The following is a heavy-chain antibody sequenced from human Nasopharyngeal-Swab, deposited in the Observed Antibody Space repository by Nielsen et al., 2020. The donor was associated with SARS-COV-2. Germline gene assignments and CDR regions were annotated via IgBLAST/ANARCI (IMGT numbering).Heavy chain of an antibody. CDR1: GFDFSKYG. V-gene: IGHV3-30-3*01. CDR3: ASDYYDSGASGH. CDR2: LSPDASRA. D-gene: IGHD3-22*01. J-gene: IGHJ4*02. Sequence: GESLKISCAASGFDFSKYGVHWVRQAPGKGLDWVATLSPDASRAFYGDSVRGRFTISRDNSKNTLYVQMNSLRSEDTAVYYCASDYYDSGASGHWGQGTLVTVSS.